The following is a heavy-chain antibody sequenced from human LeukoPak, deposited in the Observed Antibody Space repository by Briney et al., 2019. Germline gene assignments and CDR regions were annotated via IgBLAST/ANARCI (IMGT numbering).Heavy chain of an antibody. CDR3: AKDSGHLDL. CDR1: GFTFRNYA. Sequence: GGSLRLSCAASGFTFRNYAMSWVRQAPGKGLEWVSVISDSGASTYYADSVKGRLTISRDNSKNTLYLQMNSLRAEDTAVYYCAKDSGHLDLWGQGTLVTVSS. V-gene: IGHV3-23*01. D-gene: IGHD3-22*01. J-gene: IGHJ5*02. CDR2: ISDSGAST.